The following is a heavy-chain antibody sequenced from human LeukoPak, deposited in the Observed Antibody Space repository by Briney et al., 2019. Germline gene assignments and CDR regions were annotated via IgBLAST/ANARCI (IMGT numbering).Heavy chain of an antibody. Sequence: GGSLRLSCAASGFTVSRNYMSWVRQAPGKGLEWVSVIYRGGSTYYADSVKGRFTISRDNSKNTLYLQMNSLRVEDTAVYYCARDRPDAFDIWGQGKMVTVSS. CDR3: ARDRPDAFDI. CDR2: IYRGGST. V-gene: IGHV3-53*01. CDR1: GFTVSRNY. J-gene: IGHJ3*02.